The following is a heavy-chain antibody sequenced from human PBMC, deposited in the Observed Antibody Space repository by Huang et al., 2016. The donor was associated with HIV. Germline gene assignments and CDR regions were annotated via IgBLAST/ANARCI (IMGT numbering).Heavy chain of an antibody. V-gene: IGHV4-30-2*01. J-gene: IGHJ3*02. D-gene: IGHD6-19*01. Sequence: QLQMQESGSRLVRPSETLSLTCAVFGGSIISSGYSWSWIRQPPGKGLAWIGYIYHSGTASYNPSLKSRVTMSVDTSKDRFSLKLTSVTAADTAVYYCARDLYSSGWHAFDTWGQGTMVTVSS. CDR2: IYHSGTA. CDR1: GGSIISSGYS. CDR3: ARDLYSSGWHAFDT.